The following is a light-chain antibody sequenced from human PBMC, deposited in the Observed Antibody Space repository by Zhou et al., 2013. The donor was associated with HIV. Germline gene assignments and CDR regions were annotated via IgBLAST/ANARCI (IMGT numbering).Light chain of an antibody. J-gene: IGKJ3*01. CDR1: QDIASS. CDR2: GAS. CDR3: QQSYSTLFT. V-gene: IGKV1-12*01. Sequence: DIQMTQSPSSVSASIGDTIIITCRATQDIASSLAWYQQRPGEGPKLLIYGASNLQPGVPSRFRGSGSGTDFTLTISNLQPEDIATYYCQQSYSTLFTFGPGTKVDIK.